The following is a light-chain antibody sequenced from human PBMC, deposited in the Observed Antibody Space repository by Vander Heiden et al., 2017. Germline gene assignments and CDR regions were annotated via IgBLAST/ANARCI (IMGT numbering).Light chain of an antibody. CDR2: EAS. Sequence: IVMTQTTLSLSVTPGQPASISCKSSQSLLHTDGKTYLYWYLQKPGQPQQLLIYEASNRFSGVPDRFSGSGSGTDFTLKISRLEAEDVGIYHCMQSVQFPLTFGRGTRVEIK. CDR3: MQSVQFPLT. CDR1: QSLLHTDGKTY. V-gene: IGKV2D-29*01. J-gene: IGKJ4*01.